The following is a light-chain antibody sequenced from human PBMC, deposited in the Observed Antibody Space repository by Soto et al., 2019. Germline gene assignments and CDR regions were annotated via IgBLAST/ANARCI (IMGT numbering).Light chain of an antibody. CDR3: HQFNSYPLT. J-gene: IGKJ4*01. V-gene: IGKV1-13*02. CDR1: QGISSA. CDR2: DAS. Sequence: AIQLTQSPSSLSASVGDRVTITCRASQGISSALAWYQQKPGKAPKLLIYDASSLESGVPSRFSGSGSGTDFSLTISSMQPEDFAAFYYHQFNSYPLTFGGGTKVEIK.